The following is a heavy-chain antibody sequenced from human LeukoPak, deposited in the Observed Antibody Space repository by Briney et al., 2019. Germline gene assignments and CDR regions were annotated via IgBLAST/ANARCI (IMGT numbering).Heavy chain of an antibody. CDR3: AKHASSSDF. CDR2: IRLDGSDR. Sequence: SARSLRLSCAAFGLIFSNYGMHWIRQPPGKAGEWVAFIRLDGSDRYYAASVKGRFSIYTDNSKNTLWLQMNSLRAEHTAVYYCAKHASSSDFWGQGTLVTVPS. D-gene: IGHD2-2*01. J-gene: IGHJ4*02. CDR1: GLIFSNYG. V-gene: IGHV3-30*02.